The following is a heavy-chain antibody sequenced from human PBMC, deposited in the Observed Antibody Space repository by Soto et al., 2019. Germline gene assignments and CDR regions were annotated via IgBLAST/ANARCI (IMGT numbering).Heavy chain of an antibody. CDR1: GGSISTSTYY. D-gene: IGHD3-10*01. J-gene: IGHJ4*02. Sequence: QLQLQESGPGLVKPSETLSLTCIVSGGSISTSTYYWGWIRQSPGKGLEWIGSINNGGDTYYHPSLKSRISLSVDTSKNQCSLNLTSVTAADTAVYYCARQWFFWGQGTLVTVSS. V-gene: IGHV4-39*01. CDR2: INNGGDT. CDR3: ARQWFF.